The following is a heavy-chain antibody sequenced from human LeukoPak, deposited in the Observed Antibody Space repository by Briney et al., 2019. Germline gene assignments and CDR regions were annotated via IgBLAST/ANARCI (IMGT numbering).Heavy chain of an antibody. CDR3: AREKGAGIGGYAENNPEYYFDY. J-gene: IGHJ4*02. CDR2: ISYDGSNK. Sequence: HPGRSLRLSCAASGFTFSSYAMHWVRQAPGKGLEWVAVISYDGSNKYYADSVKGRFTISRDNSKNTLYLQMNSLRAEDTAVYYCAREKGAGIGGYAENNPEYYFDYWGQGTLVTVSS. D-gene: IGHD5-12*01. V-gene: IGHV3-30-3*01. CDR1: GFTFSSYA.